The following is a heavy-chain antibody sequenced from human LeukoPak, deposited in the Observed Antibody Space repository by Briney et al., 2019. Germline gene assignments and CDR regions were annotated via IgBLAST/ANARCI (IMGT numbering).Heavy chain of an antibody. CDR2: ISGSGGTA. CDR1: GFTFSNYA. CDR3: AQDLTATPDRITMMVVIDAFDI. V-gene: IGHV3-23*01. D-gene: IGHD3-22*01. J-gene: IGHJ3*02. Sequence: GGSLRLSCAASGFTFSNYAMSWVRQAPGKGLEWVSAISGSGGTAHYADSVKGRFTISRDKSKNTLYLQMNSLRAEDTALYYCAQDLTATPDRITMMVVIDAFDIRGQGTMVTVSS.